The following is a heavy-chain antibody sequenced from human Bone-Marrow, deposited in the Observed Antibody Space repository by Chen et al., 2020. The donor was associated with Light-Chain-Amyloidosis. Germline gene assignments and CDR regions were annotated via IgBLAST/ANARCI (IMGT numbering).Heavy chain of an antibody. V-gene: IGHV3-30*02. CDR3: AKLASGDYVDS. CDR2: IWYDGSNE. CDR1: GFNFNYYA. J-gene: IGHJ4*02. Sequence: QVQLVESGGGVVQPGGALRLSGGAAGFNFNYYAMHWVRQAPGKGLEWLAFIWYDGSNENYADSVKGRFTISRDNSKNTVDLQMNSLRVDETAVYYCAKLASGDYVDSWGRGSLVTVSS. D-gene: IGHD4-17*01.